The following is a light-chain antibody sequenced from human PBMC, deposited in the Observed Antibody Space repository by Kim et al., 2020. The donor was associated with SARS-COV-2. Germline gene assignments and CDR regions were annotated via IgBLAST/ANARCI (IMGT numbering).Light chain of an antibody. Sequence: PGQSITISCTGTSSDIGTYNYVSWYQQHPGKGPKLMIYDVSDRPSGVSNRFSGSKSGNTASLTISGLQAEDEADYYCSSYTTGRAVFGGGTKLTVL. J-gene: IGLJ2*01. CDR1: SSDIGTYNY. V-gene: IGLV2-14*03. CDR3: SSYTTGRAV. CDR2: DVS.